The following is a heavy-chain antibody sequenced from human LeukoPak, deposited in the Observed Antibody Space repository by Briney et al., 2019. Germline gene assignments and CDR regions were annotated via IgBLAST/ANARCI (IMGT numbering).Heavy chain of an antibody. J-gene: IGHJ4*02. CDR1: GYTFTSYG. CDR3: ARLGDPGYNND. D-gene: IGHD1-14*01. V-gene: IGHV1-69*13. Sequence: SVKVSCKASGYTFTSYGISWVRQAPGQGLEWMGGIIPVFGTAHYAQKFQGRVTITADESTSTAYMELYGLKSEDTAVYYCARLGDPGYNNDWGQRSLVTVSS. CDR2: IIPVFGTA.